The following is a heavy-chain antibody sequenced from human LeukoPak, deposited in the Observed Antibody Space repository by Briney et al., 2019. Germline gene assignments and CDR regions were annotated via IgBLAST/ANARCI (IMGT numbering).Heavy chain of an antibody. CDR2: ISNSGSDI. Sequence: GGSLRLSCAASGFTFSDYEMGWIRQAPGKGLEWVSYISNSGSDIYYAESVKGRFTISRDNAENSLYLQMTSLRADDTAVYYCARGNYDYGWGNFHKGSFDNWGQGSLVTVSS. D-gene: IGHD3-16*01. CDR1: GFTFSDYE. CDR3: ARGNYDYGWGNFHKGSFDN. V-gene: IGHV3-11*01. J-gene: IGHJ4*02.